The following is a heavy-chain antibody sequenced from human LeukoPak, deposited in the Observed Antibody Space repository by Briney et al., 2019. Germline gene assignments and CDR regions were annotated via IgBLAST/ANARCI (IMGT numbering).Heavy chain of an antibody. CDR3: ASLRERSYYARGFDY. CDR1: GGSISSYY. J-gene: IGHJ4*02. CDR2: IYYSGST. V-gene: IGHV4-39*01. D-gene: IGHD3-3*01. Sequence: PSETLSLTCTVSGGSISSYYWGWIRQPPGKGLEWIGSIYYSGSTYYNPSLKSRVTMSVDKSKNQFSLKLSSVTAKDTAVYYCASLRERSYYARGFDYWGQGTLVTVSS.